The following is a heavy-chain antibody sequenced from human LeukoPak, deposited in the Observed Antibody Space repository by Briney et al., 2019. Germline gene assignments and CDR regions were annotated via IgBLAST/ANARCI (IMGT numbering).Heavy chain of an antibody. V-gene: IGHV1-18*01. D-gene: IGHD3-10*01. Sequence: ASVKVSCKASGYTFTSYGISWVRQAPGQGLEWMGWISAYNSNTNYAQKKLQGRVTMTTDTSTSTAYMELRSLRSEDTAVYYCARSENGYGSLKYWFDPWGQGTLVTVSS. CDR2: ISAYNSNT. J-gene: IGHJ5*02. CDR3: ARSENGYGSLKYWFDP. CDR1: GYTFTSYG.